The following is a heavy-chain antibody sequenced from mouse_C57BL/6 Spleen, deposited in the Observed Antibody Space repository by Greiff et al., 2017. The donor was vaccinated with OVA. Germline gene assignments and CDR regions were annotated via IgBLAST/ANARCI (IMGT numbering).Heavy chain of an antibody. Sequence: VQLKESGPGLVKPSQSLSLTCSVTGYSITSCYYWNWIRQFPGNKLEWMGYISYDGSNNYNPSLKNRISITRDTSKNQFFLKLNSVTTEDTATYYCARGDYGSSGDYWYFDVWGTGTTVTVSS. D-gene: IGHD1-1*01. CDR2: ISYDGSN. V-gene: IGHV3-6*01. CDR1: GYSITSCYY. J-gene: IGHJ1*03. CDR3: ARGDYGSSGDYWYFDV.